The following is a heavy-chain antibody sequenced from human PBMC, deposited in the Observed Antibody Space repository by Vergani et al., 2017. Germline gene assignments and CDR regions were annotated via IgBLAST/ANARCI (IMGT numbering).Heavy chain of an antibody. J-gene: IGHJ6*02. CDR2: IYYSGST. V-gene: IGHV4-30-4*01. CDR1: GGSISSGDYY. CDR3: ARGKRYFDWLPTKGYYGMDV. D-gene: IGHD3-9*01. Sequence: QVQLQESGPGLVKPSQTLSLTCTVSGGSISSGDYYWSWIRQPPGKGLEWIGYIYYSGSTYYNPSLKSRVTISVDTSKNQFSLKLSSVTAADTAVYYCARGKRYFDWLPTKGYYGMDVWGQGTTVTVSS.